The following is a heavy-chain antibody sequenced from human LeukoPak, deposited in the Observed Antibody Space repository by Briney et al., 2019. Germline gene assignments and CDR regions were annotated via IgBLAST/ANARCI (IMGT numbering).Heavy chain of an antibody. D-gene: IGHD6-6*01. V-gene: IGHV1-2*02. CDR1: GYTFTGYY. CDR3: ATVPIEYSSSSGDDAFDI. Sequence: ASVKVSCKASGYTFTGYYMHWVRQAPGQGLEWMGWINPNSGGTNYAQKFQGRVTMTRDTSKNQFSLKLSSVTAADTAVYYCATVPIEYSSSSGDDAFDIWGQGTMVTVSS. CDR2: INPNSGGT. J-gene: IGHJ3*02.